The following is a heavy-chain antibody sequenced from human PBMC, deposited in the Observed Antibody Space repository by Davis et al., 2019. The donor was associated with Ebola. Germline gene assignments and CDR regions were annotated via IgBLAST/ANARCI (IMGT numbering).Heavy chain of an antibody. V-gene: IGHV6-1*01. D-gene: IGHD5-12*01. CDR2: TYYNSKWYH. CDR3: ARGWLRSGLDV. J-gene: IGHJ6*04. CDR1: GDSVPINSAG. Sequence: HSQTLSLTCDISGDSVPINSAGWNWIRQSPSRGLEWLGRTYYNSKWYHDYAVSVKSRISINADTSKNQFSLQLNSVTPEDTAVYYCARGWLRSGLDVWGKGAAVIVSS.